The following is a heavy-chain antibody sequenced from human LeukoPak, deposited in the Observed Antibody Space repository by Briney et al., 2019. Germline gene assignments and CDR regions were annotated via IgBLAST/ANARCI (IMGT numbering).Heavy chain of an antibody. Sequence: ASVKVPCKASGYTFTGYYIHWVRQAPGQGLEWMGWINPNSGGTNFAQKFQGRVTMTRDTSISTAYMELSRLRSDDTAVYYCAKAEPTIAVAGREFDIWGQGTMVTVSS. CDR3: AKAEPTIAVAGREFDI. J-gene: IGHJ3*02. D-gene: IGHD6-19*01. V-gene: IGHV1-2*02. CDR1: GYTFTGYY. CDR2: INPNSGGT.